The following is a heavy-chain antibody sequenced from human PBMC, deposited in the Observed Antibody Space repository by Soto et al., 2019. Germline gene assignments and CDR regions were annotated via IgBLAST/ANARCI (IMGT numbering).Heavy chain of an antibody. J-gene: IGHJ1*01. CDR1: GSTFSTFA. V-gene: IGHV1-69*06. CDR3: VRGSINLTDYFQT. Sequence: ASVKVSCKAPGSTFSTFAFHWVRQAPGQGLESMGEIIPLFGKANYAQKFQGRVTFSADRSTTTVFMEVNRLKSDDTAVYYCVRGSINLTDYFQTWGQGTVVTV. D-gene: IGHD2-21*01. CDR2: IIPLFGKA.